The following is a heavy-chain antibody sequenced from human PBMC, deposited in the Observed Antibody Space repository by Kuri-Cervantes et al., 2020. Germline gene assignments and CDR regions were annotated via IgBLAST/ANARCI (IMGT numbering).Heavy chain of an antibody. V-gene: IGHV3-33*08. CDR1: GFTFSIYG. J-gene: IGHJ3*02. Sequence: GESLKISCAASGFTFSIYGMHWVRQAPGKGLEWVTVIWYDGSKKYYADSVKGRFTISRDNAKNSLYLQMNSLRAEDTAVYYCARDYYASGRGTFDIWGQGTMVTVSS. CDR2: IWYDGSKK. D-gene: IGHD3-10*01. CDR3: ARDYYASGRGTFDI.